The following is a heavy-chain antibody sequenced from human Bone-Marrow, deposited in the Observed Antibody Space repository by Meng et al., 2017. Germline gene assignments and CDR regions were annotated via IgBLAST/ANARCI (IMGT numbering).Heavy chain of an antibody. D-gene: IGHD3-22*01. Sequence: ASVKVSCKASGYTFTSYAMHWVRQAPGQRLEWMGWINAGNGNTKYSQKFQGRVTITRDTSASTAYMELSSLRSEDTAVYYCARDRGYDSRGYFNWFDPWGQGTLVTSPQ. V-gene: IGHV1-3*01. CDR1: GYTFTSYA. CDR2: INAGNGNT. J-gene: IGHJ5*02. CDR3: ARDRGYDSRGYFNWFDP.